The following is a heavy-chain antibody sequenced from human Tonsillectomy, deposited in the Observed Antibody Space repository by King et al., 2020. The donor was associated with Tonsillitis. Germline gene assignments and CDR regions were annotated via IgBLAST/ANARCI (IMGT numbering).Heavy chain of an antibody. J-gene: IGHJ1*01. CDR3: ARDRGYYDSSGYLDVEYFQH. D-gene: IGHD3-22*01. CDR1: GFTFSSYS. Sequence: VQLVESGGGLVQPGGSLRLSCAASGFTFSSYSMNWVRQAPGKGLEWVSYISSRSSTIYYADSVKGRFTISRDNAKNSLYLQMNSLRAEDTAVYYCARDRGYYDSSGYLDVEYFQHWGQGTLVTVSS. CDR2: ISSRSSTI. V-gene: IGHV3-48*01.